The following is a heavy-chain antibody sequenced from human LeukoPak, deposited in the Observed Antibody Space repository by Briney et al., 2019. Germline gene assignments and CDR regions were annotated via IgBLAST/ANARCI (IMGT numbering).Heavy chain of an antibody. Sequence: GESLKISCKGSGYSFTSYWIGWVRQMPGKGLEWMGIIYPGDSDTRYSPSFQGQVTISADKSISTAYLQWSSLKASDTAMYYCARGGEPGYYGSGSYYKRIWYYYYGMDVWGQGTTVTVSS. J-gene: IGHJ6*02. CDR2: IYPGDSDT. D-gene: IGHD3-10*01. CDR1: GYSFTSYW. V-gene: IGHV5-51*01. CDR3: ARGGEPGYYGSGSYYKRIWYYYYGMDV.